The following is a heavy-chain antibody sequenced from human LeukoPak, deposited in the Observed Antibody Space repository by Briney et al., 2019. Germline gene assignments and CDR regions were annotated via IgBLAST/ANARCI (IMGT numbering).Heavy chain of an antibody. Sequence: GGSLRLSCAASGFTFSSSGMHWVRQAPGKGLEWVAVISYDGSNKYYADSVKGRFTFSRDNSKNTLYLQMNSLRAEDTAVYYCAKDLRPDGINDFDHWGQGTLVTVSS. V-gene: IGHV3-30*18. CDR3: AKDLRPDGINDFDH. CDR2: ISYDGSNK. J-gene: IGHJ4*02. D-gene: IGHD1-1*01. CDR1: GFTFSSSG.